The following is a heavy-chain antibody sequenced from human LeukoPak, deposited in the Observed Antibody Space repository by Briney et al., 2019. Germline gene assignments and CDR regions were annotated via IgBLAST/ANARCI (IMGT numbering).Heavy chain of an antibody. Sequence: GGSLRLSCAASGFTFSSYWMSWVRQAPGKGLEWVANIKQDGSEKYYVDSVKGRFTISRDNAKNSLYLQMNSLRAEDTAVYYCARDNDPIAAAGKDYWGQGTLVTVSS. D-gene: IGHD6-13*01. V-gene: IGHV3-7*01. CDR3: ARDNDPIAAAGKDY. J-gene: IGHJ4*02. CDR1: GFTFSSYW. CDR2: IKQDGSEK.